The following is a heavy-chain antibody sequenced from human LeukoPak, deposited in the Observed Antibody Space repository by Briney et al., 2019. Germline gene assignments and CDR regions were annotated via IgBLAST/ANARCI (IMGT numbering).Heavy chain of an antibody. Sequence: SQTLSLTCTVSGGSISSYYWSWIRQPPGKGLEWIGYIHYSGSTNYNPSLKSRVTISVDTSKNQFSLKLSSVTAADTAVYYCARHRDGYNWSDAFDIWGQGTMVTVSS. D-gene: IGHD5-12*01. J-gene: IGHJ3*02. CDR1: GGSISSYY. CDR3: ARHRDGYNWSDAFDI. V-gene: IGHV4-59*08. CDR2: IHYSGST.